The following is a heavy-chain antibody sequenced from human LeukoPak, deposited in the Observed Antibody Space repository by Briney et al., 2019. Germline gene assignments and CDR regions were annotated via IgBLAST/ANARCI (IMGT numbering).Heavy chain of an antibody. CDR3: AALHYYDSSGYYYSRYYYMDV. V-gene: IGHV1-69*13. CDR2: IIPIFGTA. CDR1: GGTFSSYA. Sequence: SVKVSCKASGGTFSSYAIGWVRQAPGQGLEWMGGIIPIFGTANYAQKFQGRVTITADESTSTAYMELSSLRSEDTAVYYCAALHYYDSSGYYYSRYYYMDVWGKGTTVTVSS. D-gene: IGHD3-22*01. J-gene: IGHJ6*03.